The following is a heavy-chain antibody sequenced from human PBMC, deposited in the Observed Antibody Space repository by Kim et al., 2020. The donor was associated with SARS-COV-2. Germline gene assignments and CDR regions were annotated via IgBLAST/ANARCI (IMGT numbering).Heavy chain of an antibody. CDR2: ISSSSSYT. CDR1: GFTFSDYY. V-gene: IGHV3-11*05. CDR3: ARVSFTMVRGVTVPPDY. J-gene: IGHJ4*02. Sequence: GGSLRLSCAASGFTFSDYYMSWIRQAPGKGLEWVSYISSSSSYTNYADSVKGRFTISRDNAKNSLYLQMNSLRAEDTAVYYCARVSFTMVRGVTVPPDYWGQGTLVTVSS. D-gene: IGHD3-10*01.